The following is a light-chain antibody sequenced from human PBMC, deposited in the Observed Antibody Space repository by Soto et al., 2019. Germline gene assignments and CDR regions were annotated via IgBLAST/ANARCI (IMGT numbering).Light chain of an antibody. CDR2: GSS. CDR1: QSLNSFY. J-gene: IGKJ1*01. Sequence: EIVLTQSPGTLSLSPGERAPLSSRASQSLNSFYFAWYQQKPGQAPRLLIYGSSNRATGIPDRFSGSGSGTDFTLTISRLDPEDFAVYYCQQYDISPRTCGQGTKVEVK. V-gene: IGKV3-20*01. CDR3: QQYDISPRT.